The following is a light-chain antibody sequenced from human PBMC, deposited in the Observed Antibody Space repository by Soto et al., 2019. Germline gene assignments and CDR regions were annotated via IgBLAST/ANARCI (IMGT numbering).Light chain of an antibody. CDR1: QSVSSSY. CDR2: GAS. Sequence: EIALTQSPGTLSLPPGERATLSCRASQSVSSSYLAWYQQKPGQAPRLLIYGASSRATGIPDRFSGSGSGTDFTLTISRLEPEDFAVYYCQQYGSSPKSFGQGTKLEIK. J-gene: IGKJ2*03. V-gene: IGKV3-20*01. CDR3: QQYGSSPKS.